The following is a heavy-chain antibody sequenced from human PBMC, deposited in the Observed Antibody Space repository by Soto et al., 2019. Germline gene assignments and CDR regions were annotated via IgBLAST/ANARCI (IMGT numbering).Heavy chain of an antibody. J-gene: IGHJ6*03. CDR1: GFTFDDYG. D-gene: IGHD3-10*01. Sequence: GGSLRLSCAASGFTFDDYGMSWVRQAPGKGLEWVSGINWNGGSTGYADSVKGRFTISRDNAKNSLYLQMNSLRAEDTALYHCARLGGSGINYYYYYMDVWGKGTTVTVSS. CDR3: ARLGGSGINYYYYYMDV. V-gene: IGHV3-20*01. CDR2: INWNGGST.